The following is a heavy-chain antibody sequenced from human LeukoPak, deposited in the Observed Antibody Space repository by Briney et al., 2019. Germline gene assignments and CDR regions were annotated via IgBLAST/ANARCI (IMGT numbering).Heavy chain of an antibody. V-gene: IGHV3-30*18. Sequence: GGSLRLSCAASGFTFSSYGMHWVRQAPGKGLEWVAVISYDGSNEYYADSVKGRFTISRDNSKNTLYLQMNSLRAEDTAVYYCAKDLGYCSSTSCAPGVYWGQGTLVTVSS. J-gene: IGHJ4*02. CDR1: GFTFSSYG. D-gene: IGHD2-2*03. CDR2: ISYDGSNE. CDR3: AKDLGYCSSTSCAPGVY.